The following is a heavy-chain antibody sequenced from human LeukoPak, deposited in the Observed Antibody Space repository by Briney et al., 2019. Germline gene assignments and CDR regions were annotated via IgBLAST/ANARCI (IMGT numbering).Heavy chain of an antibody. CDR3: ARGKSGFSP. CDR2: INPYTGDA. D-gene: IGHD3-22*01. V-gene: IGHV1-2*02. J-gene: IGHJ4*02. Sequence: ASVKVSCKASGYTFTENYIHWVRQAPGHGLEWTGLINPYTGDANYTEKFQGRVTMTRDTSVSTAYMHLSRLRSDDTAVYYCARGKSGFSPWGQGTPVTVSS. CDR1: GYTFTENY.